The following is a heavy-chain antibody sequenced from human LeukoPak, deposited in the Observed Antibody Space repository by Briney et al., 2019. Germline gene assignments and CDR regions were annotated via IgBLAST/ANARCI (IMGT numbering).Heavy chain of an antibody. Sequence: GGSLRLSCAASGFTFSNYAMSWVRQAPGKGLEWVSGVSGSGGVTYHAESVKGRFTISRDNAKNTLYLQMNSLRAEDTAVYYCAREVGATGGYYFDYWGQGTLVTVSS. J-gene: IGHJ4*02. CDR3: AREVGATGGYYFDY. CDR2: VSGSGGVT. CDR1: GFTFSNYA. V-gene: IGHV3-23*01. D-gene: IGHD1-26*01.